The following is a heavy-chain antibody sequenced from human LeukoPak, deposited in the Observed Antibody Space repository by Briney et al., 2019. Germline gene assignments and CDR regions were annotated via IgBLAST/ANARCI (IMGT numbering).Heavy chain of an antibody. CDR3: ARRDYYGSGSYPYYYHNYMDV. D-gene: IGHD3-10*01. CDR1: GFTVSSNS. Sequence: GGSLRLSCTVSGFTVSSNSMSWVRQAPGKGLEWVSFIYSGTIHYSDSVKGRFTISRDNSKNTLYLQMNSLRAEDTAVYYCARRDYYGSGSYPYYYHNYMDVWGKGTTVTISS. V-gene: IGHV3-53*01. CDR2: IYSGTI. J-gene: IGHJ6*03.